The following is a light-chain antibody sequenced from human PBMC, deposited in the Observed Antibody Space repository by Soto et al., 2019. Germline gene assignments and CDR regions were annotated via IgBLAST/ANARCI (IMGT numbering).Light chain of an antibody. Sequence: DIQMTQSPSSLSASVGDRVTITCRASQSISNYLNWYQQKPGKAPKLLIYAASSLQSGVPSRFSGRGSGTDFTLTISSLQTADSATYYCQQSDTTLFTFGHGNNVD. CDR1: QSISNY. J-gene: IGKJ3*01. CDR3: QQSDTTLFT. CDR2: AAS. V-gene: IGKV1-39*01.